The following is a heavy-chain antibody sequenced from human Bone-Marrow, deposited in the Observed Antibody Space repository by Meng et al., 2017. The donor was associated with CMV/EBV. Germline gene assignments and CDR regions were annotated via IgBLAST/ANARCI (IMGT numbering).Heavy chain of an antibody. V-gene: IGHV4-39*07. Sequence: SETLSLTCTVSGGSISSSSNYWGWIRQPPGKGLEWIGSIYYSGSTNYNPSRMSRVTISVDTNKNQFSLKQSSVTAADTAVYYCAREAAVIAAFDYWGQGTLVTVSS. CDR3: AREAAVIAAFDY. D-gene: IGHD2-15*01. J-gene: IGHJ4*02. CDR2: IYYSGST. CDR1: GGSISSSSNY.